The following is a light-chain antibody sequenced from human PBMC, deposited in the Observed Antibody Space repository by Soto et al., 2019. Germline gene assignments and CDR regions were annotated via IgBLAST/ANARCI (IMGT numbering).Light chain of an antibody. CDR3: QQYGSSPWT. J-gene: IGKJ1*01. Sequence: EIVLTQSPATLSLSPGERATLSCRASQSVSSYLDWYQQKPGQAPRLLIYDASNMATGIPARFSGRWSGKDFPLTISTLQPEDLALYYCQQYGSSPWTFGHGTNVDIK. V-gene: IGKV3-11*01. CDR1: QSVSSY. CDR2: DAS.